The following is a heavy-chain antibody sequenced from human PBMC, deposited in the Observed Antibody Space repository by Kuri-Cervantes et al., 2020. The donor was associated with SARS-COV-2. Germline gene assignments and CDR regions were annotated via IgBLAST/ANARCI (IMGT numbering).Heavy chain of an antibody. CDR3: VRIRAATVIADY. Sequence: MDWVRLAPGKGLEWLARIDWDDDKYYKTSLNTRLSISKDTSKDQVVLTMTNMDPVDTATYYCVRIRAATVIADYWGQGTLVTVSS. D-gene: IGHD4-11*01. J-gene: IGHJ4*02. V-gene: IGHV2-70*11. CDR2: IDWDDDK.